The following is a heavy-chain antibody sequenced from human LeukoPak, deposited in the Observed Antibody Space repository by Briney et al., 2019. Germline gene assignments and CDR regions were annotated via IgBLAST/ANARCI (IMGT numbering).Heavy chain of an antibody. J-gene: IGHJ4*02. CDR3: AARGSGYDSTPFDY. CDR1: GGSISSGGYY. V-gene: IGHV4-61*08. CDR2: IYTSGST. Sequence: PSETLSLTCTVSGGSISSGGYYWSWIRQHPGKGLEWIGYIYTSGSTNYNPSLKSRVTISVDTSKNQFSLKLSSVTAADTAVYYCAARGSGYDSTPFDYWGQGTLVTVSS. D-gene: IGHD5-12*01.